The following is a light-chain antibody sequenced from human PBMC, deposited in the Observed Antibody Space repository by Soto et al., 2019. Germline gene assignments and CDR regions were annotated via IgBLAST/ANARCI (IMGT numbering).Light chain of an antibody. CDR1: SSNIGAGYD. CDR2: GNS. CDR3: QSYDSSLSGWV. Sequence: QAVVTQPPSVSGAPGQRVTISCTGSSSNIGAGYDVHWYQQLPVTTPKLLIYGNSNRPSGVPDRFSGSKSGTSASLPITGLQAEDEADYYCQSYDSSLSGWVFGGGTKLTVL. V-gene: IGLV1-40*01. J-gene: IGLJ3*02.